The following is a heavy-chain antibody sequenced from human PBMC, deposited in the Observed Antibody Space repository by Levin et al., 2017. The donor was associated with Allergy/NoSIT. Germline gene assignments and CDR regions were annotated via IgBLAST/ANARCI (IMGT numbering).Heavy chain of an antibody. D-gene: IGHD5-18*01. Sequence: GGSLRLSCAASGFSFSIYTMNWVRQAPGKGLEWLSFISTNSAYIFYADSVRGRFTISRDNAKGSLSLQMDNLRDDDTAVYYCARDVSDLWLLSGWFDAWGQGTLVTVSS. CDR3: ARDVSDLWLLSGWFDA. CDR2: ISTNSAYI. CDR1: GFSFSIYT. J-gene: IGHJ5*02. V-gene: IGHV3-21*01.